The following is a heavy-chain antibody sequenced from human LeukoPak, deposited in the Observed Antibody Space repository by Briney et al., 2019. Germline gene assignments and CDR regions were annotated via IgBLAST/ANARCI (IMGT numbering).Heavy chain of an antibody. V-gene: IGHV4-4*07. D-gene: IGHD3-22*01. Sequence: SETLSLTCTASGGSISSYSWSWIRQPAGKGLEWIGRIYTSGSTNYNPSLKSRVTISVDKSKNQFSLKLSSVTAADTAVYYCARKGATMIPWYFDLWGRGTLVTVSS. CDR2: IYTSGST. CDR3: ARKGATMIPWYFDL. CDR1: GGSISSYS. J-gene: IGHJ2*01.